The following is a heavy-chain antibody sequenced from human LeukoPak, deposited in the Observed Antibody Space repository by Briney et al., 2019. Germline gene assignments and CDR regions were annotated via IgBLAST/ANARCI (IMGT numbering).Heavy chain of an antibody. Sequence: GGSLRLSCAASGFTSSSHWMSWVRQAPGKGLEWVANIKQDGSENYYVDSVKGRFTISRDNAKNSLYLRMNSLRAEDTAVYYCARYGRDSSGWFCAFDYWGQGTLVTVSS. V-gene: IGHV3-7*01. J-gene: IGHJ4*02. CDR1: GFTSSSHW. D-gene: IGHD6-19*01. CDR2: IKQDGSEN. CDR3: ARYGRDSSGWFCAFDY.